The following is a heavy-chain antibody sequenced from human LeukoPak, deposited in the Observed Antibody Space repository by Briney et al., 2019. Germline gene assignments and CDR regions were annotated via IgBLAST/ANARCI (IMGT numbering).Heavy chain of an antibody. CDR3: ARYRAFDI. Sequence: GGSLRLSCAGSGFTFSSYWMSWVRQAPGKGLEWVANIKQDGSEKYYVDSAKGRFTISRDNAKNSLFLQMNSLRVGDTAVYYCARYRAFDIWGQGTMVTVSS. J-gene: IGHJ3*02. V-gene: IGHV3-7*01. CDR1: GFTFSSYW. CDR2: IKQDGSEK.